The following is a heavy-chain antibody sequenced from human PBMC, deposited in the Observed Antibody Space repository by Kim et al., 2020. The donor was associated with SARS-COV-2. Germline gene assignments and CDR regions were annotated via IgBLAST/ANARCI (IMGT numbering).Heavy chain of an antibody. J-gene: IGHJ4*02. Sequence: YNPSLKSRVTISVDTSKNQFSLKLSSVTAADTAVYYCARRGDYLPSEIDYWGQGTLVTVSS. CDR3: ARRGDYLPSEIDY. D-gene: IGHD4-17*01. V-gene: IGHV4-39*01.